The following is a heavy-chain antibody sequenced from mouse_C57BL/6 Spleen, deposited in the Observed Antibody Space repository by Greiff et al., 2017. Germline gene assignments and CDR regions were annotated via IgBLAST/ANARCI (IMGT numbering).Heavy chain of an antibody. J-gene: IGHJ2*01. V-gene: IGHV2-5*01. CDR2: IWSGGST. CDR1: GFSFTSYG. CDR3: SKNGSPYYFGD. Sequence: QVQLQQSGPGLVQPSQSLSITCTVSGFSFTSYGVHWVRQSPGKGLEWMGVIWSGGSTHYNAAFMSRQSITKDNSKSQVFFKMNSRQADDTAIYYCSKNGSPYYFGDWGQGTTLTVSS.